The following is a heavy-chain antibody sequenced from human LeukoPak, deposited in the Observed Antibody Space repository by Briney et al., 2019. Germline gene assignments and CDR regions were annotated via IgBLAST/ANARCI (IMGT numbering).Heavy chain of an antibody. D-gene: IGHD5-12*01. CDR2: ITGSGGNT. J-gene: IGHJ4*02. V-gene: IGHV3-23*01. CDR1: GFSFSNYA. Sequence: QPGGSLRLSCAASGFSFSNYAMGWVRQAPGKGLEWVSTITGSGGNTYYADSVKGRFTISRDNSKNTLYLQMNSLRAEDTAVYYCARETWLRNMYYFDYWGQGTLVTVSS. CDR3: ARETWLRNMYYFDY.